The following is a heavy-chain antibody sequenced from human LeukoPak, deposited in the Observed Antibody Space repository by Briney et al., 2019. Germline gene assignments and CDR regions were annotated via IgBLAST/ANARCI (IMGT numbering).Heavy chain of an antibody. CDR1: GGSISSSSYY. J-gene: IGHJ5*02. V-gene: IGHV4-39*01. Sequence: TSETLSLTCTVSGGSISSSSYYWGWIRQPPGKGLEWIGSIYYSGSTYYNPSLKSRVTISVDTSKNQFSLKLSSVTAADTAVYYCARHSLTTGEGVWFDPWGQGTLVTVSS. D-gene: IGHD1-14*01. CDR3: ARHSLTTGEGVWFDP. CDR2: IYYSGST.